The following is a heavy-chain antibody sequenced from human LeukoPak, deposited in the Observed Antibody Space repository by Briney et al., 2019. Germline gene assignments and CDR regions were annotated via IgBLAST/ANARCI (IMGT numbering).Heavy chain of an antibody. V-gene: IGHV4-34*01. Sequence: PSETLSLTCAVYGGSFSGYYWSWIRQPPGKGLEWIGEINHSGSTNYNPSLKSRVTISVDTSKSQFSLKLSSVTAADTAVYYCAREAQVFYDFWSGYQSRYFDYWGQGTLVTVSS. CDR3: AREAQVFYDFWSGYQSRYFDY. CDR1: GGSFSGYY. CDR2: INHSGST. J-gene: IGHJ4*02. D-gene: IGHD3-3*01.